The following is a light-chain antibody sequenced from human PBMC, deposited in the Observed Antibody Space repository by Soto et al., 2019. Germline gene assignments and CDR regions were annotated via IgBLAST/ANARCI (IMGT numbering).Light chain of an antibody. Sequence: DIVMTQSPLSLAVTPGEPASISCRSSQSLLHSSGYTYLDWYLQKPGQAPQLLISLVSSRASGVPDRFSGSGSCTDFTLKISRVEAEDVGVYYCMQALHTPRTFGQGTKLEIK. CDR1: QSLLHSSGYTY. CDR2: LVS. CDR3: MQALHTPRT. J-gene: IGKJ2*01. V-gene: IGKV2-28*01.